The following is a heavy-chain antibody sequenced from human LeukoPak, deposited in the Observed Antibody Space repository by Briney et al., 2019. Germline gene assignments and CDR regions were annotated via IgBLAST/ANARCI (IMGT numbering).Heavy chain of an antibody. CDR2: IYPGDSDT. D-gene: IGHD2-21*01. J-gene: IGHJ4*02. CDR1: GYGFNSYW. Sequence: GGSLKISFQGSGYGFNSYWIAWGRPMPGKGVEWMGIIYPGDSDTRYSPSFQGQITMSADKSINTAYLRCSSLKASDTAMYYCARAYYCGGGGCKLEYWGQGTLVTVSS. CDR3: ARAYYCGGGGCKLEY. V-gene: IGHV5-51*01.